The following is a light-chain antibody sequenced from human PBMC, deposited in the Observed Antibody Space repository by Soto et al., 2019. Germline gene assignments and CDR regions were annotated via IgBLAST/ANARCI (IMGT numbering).Light chain of an antibody. Sequence: QSALTQPASVSGSPGQSITISCTGTSSDVGGYNYVSWYQQHPGKAPKVMIYEVSNRPSGVSNRFSGSKSGNTASLTISGLQAEDEADYYCASYASSSVRVFGTGTKVTVL. CDR1: SSDVGGYNY. CDR2: EVS. CDR3: ASYASSSVRV. J-gene: IGLJ1*01. V-gene: IGLV2-14*01.